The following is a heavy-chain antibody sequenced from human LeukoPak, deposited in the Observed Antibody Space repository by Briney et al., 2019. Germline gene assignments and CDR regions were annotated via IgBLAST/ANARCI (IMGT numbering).Heavy chain of an antibody. V-gene: IGHV1-69*05. D-gene: IGHD2-2*01. CDR2: IIPIFGTA. CDR3: VTEGYCTSDTCYVH. CDR1: GGTFSSYA. Sequence: SVKVSCKASGGTFSSYAISWVRQAPGQGLEWMGGIIPIFGTANYAQKFQGRVTVTTDESTSTAYMELASLRSEDTAMYYCVTEGYCTSDTCYVHWGQGTLVTVSS. J-gene: IGHJ4*02.